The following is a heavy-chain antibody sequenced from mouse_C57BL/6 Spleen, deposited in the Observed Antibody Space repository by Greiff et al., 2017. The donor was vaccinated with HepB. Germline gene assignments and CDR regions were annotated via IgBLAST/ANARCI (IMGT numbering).Heavy chain of an antibody. Sequence: QVQLQQPGAELVKPGASVKLSCKASGYNFTSYWMYWVKQRPGQGLEWIGMIHPNSGSTNYNEKFKSKATLTVDKSSSTAYMQLSSMTSEDSAVYYCARSGHAWFAYWGQGTLVTVSA. J-gene: IGHJ3*01. D-gene: IGHD3-3*01. CDR3: ARSGHAWFAY. CDR2: IHPNSGST. V-gene: IGHV1-64*01. CDR1: GYNFTSYW.